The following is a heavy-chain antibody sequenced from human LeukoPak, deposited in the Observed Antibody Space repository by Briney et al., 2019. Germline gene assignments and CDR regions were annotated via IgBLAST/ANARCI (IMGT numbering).Heavy chain of an antibody. Sequence: PSETLSLTCTVSGGSISRSGYYWSWIRQHPGKGLEWIGYIYYSGSTYYNPSLKSRVTISVDTSKNQFSLKLSSVTAADTAVYYCARDRPAAQAFDIWGQGTMVTVSS. CDR3: ARDRPAAQAFDI. CDR1: GGSISRSGYY. CDR2: IYYSGST. J-gene: IGHJ3*02. D-gene: IGHD6-25*01. V-gene: IGHV4-31*03.